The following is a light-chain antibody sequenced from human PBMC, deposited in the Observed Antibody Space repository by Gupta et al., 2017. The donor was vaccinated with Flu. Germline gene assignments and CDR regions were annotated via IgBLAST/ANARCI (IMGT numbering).Light chain of an antibody. Sequence: DIQMTPSPSSLSASVGDRVTITCRASQSISSYLNWYQQKPGKAPKLLIYAASSWQSGVPSRFSGSGSGTDFTLTISRLQPEDFATYYCQQSYSTPRTFGQGTKVEIK. CDR1: QSISSY. CDR2: AAS. J-gene: IGKJ1*01. V-gene: IGKV1-39*01. CDR3: QQSYSTPRT.